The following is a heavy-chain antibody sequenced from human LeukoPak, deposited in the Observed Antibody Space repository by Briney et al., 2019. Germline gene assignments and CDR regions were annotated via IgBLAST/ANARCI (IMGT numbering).Heavy chain of an antibody. Sequence: GGSLRLSCAASGFTFSSYSMTWVRQARGKGLEWVSSISGSGGSTYYTNSVKGRFTISRDYSKNTLYLQMNSLRAEDTAVYYCAKDLGDRDYYYYGLDVWGQGTTVTVSS. J-gene: IGHJ6*02. CDR2: ISGSGGST. CDR3: AKDLGDRDYYYYGLDV. D-gene: IGHD3-10*01. V-gene: IGHV3-23*01. CDR1: GFTFSSYS.